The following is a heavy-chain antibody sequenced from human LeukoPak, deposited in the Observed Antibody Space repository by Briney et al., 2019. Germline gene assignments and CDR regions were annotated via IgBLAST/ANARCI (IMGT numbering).Heavy chain of an antibody. CDR2: INSDGSST. J-gene: IGHJ4*02. CDR1: GFTFSNYW. V-gene: IGHV3-74*01. CDR3: AGTSSDSSAYYDY. D-gene: IGHD3-22*01. Sequence: GGSLRLSCAASGFTFSNYWMHWVRQAPGKGLVWVSRINSDGSSTSYADSVKGRFTISRDNAKNTVYLQMNSLRAEDTAVYYCAGTSSDSSAYYDYWGQGTLVTVAS.